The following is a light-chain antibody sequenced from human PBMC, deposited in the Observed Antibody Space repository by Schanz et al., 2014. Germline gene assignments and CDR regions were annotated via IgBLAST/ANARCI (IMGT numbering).Light chain of an antibody. CDR1: QSVSSY. J-gene: IGKJ2*01. V-gene: IGKV3-11*01. CDR3: QQYGDSPYT. CDR2: DAS. Sequence: EIVLTQSPATLSLSPGERATLSCRASQSVSSYLAWYQQKPGQAPRLLIYDASNRATGIPARFSGSGSGTDFTLTISRLEPEDFAVYYCQQYGDSPYTFGQGTKLEIK.